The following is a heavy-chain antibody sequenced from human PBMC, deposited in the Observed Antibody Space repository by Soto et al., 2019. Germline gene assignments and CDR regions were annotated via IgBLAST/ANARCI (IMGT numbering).Heavy chain of an antibody. CDR3: AKSQGLQLWLNFDY. CDR2: ISYDGSNK. Sequence: PGGSLRLSCAASGFTFSSYGMHWVRQAPGKGLEWVAVISYDGSNKYYVDSVKGRVTISRDNSKNTLYLQMNSLRAEDTAVYYCAKSQGLQLWLNFDYWGQGTLVTVSS. D-gene: IGHD5-18*01. J-gene: IGHJ4*02. CDR1: GFTFSSYG. V-gene: IGHV3-30*18.